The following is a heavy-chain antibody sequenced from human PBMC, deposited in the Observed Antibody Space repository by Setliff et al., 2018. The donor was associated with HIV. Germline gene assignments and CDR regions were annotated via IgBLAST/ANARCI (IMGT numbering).Heavy chain of an antibody. V-gene: IGHV4-34*01. CDR1: GGSFSGYY. D-gene: IGHD3-3*01. Sequence: PSETLSLTCAVYGGSFSGYYWRWIRQPPGKGLEWIGEINHSGSTNYNPSLKSRVTISVDTSKNQFSLKLSSVTAADTAVYYCARVDGYDFWSGYYTPHAFDIWGQGTMVTVSS. J-gene: IGHJ3*02. CDR2: INHSGST. CDR3: ARVDGYDFWSGYYTPHAFDI.